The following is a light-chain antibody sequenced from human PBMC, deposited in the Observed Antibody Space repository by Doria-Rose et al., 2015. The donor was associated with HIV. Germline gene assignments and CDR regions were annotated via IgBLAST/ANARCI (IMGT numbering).Light chain of an antibody. CDR1: SSNVGSYNL. CDR3: CSYADGTTAWV. CDR2: EVS. J-gene: IGLJ3*02. V-gene: IGLV2-23*02. Sequence: QSVLIQPASVSGSPGQSTTISCTGTSSNVGSYNLVSWYQQYPGKAPKVMIYEVSKRPSGVSNRFSGSKSGNTASLTISGLQAEDEADYYCCSYADGTTAWVFGGGTKLTVL.